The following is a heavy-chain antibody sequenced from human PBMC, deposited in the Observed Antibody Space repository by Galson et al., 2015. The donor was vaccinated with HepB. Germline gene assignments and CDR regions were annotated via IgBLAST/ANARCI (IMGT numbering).Heavy chain of an antibody. D-gene: IGHD3-16*01. Sequence: SLRLSCAASGFTFSTYALHWVRQAPGKGLEWVAFISYDGSSKYHADSVRGRFTISRDNSKNMLFLQMNSLRAEDTAVYYCAKVGGGGGYFHHWGQGTLVTVSS. V-gene: IGHV3-30-3*01. J-gene: IGHJ1*01. CDR3: AKVGGGGGYFHH. CDR1: GFTFSTYA. CDR2: ISYDGSSK.